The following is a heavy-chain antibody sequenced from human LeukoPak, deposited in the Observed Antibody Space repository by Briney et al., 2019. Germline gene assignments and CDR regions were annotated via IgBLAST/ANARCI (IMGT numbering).Heavy chain of an antibody. CDR3: ARGRVARGAFDI. J-gene: IGHJ3*02. D-gene: IGHD2-15*01. V-gene: IGHV4-59*01. CDR2: IYYSGST. Sequence: KPSETLSLTCTVSGGSISSYYWSWIRQPPGKGLEWIGYIYYSGSTNYNPSLKSRVTISVDTSKNQFSLKLSPVTAADTAVYYCARGRVARGAFDIWGQGTMVTVSS. CDR1: GGSISSYY.